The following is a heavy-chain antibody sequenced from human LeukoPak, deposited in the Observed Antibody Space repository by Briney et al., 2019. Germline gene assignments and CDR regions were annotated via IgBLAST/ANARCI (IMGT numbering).Heavy chain of an antibody. CDR2: IIPIFGTA. J-gene: IGHJ5*02. V-gene: IGHV1-69*13. CDR3: ARAGMARINWFDP. Sequence: SVKVSCKASGGTFSSYAISWVRQAPGQGLEWMGGIIPIFGTANYAQKFQGRVTITAYESTTTAYMELSSLRSEDTAVYYCARAGMARINWFDPWGQGTLVTVSS. CDR1: GGTFSSYA. D-gene: IGHD1-14*01.